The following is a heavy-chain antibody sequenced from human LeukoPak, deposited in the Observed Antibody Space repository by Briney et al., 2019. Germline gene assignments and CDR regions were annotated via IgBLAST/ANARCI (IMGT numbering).Heavy chain of an antibody. D-gene: IGHD3-22*01. CDR2: IWYDGSNR. CDR3: ARDVEDYGTSGYYPSLYDY. CDR1: GFTFSSYG. V-gene: IGHV3-33*01. J-gene: IGHJ4*02. Sequence: PGRSLRLSCAASGFTFSSYGMHWVRQAPGKGLEWVAVIWYDGSNRYYADSVKGRFTISRDNSKNPLYLQMNSLRAEDTAVYYCARDVEDYGTSGYYPSLYDYRGPGTLVTVSS.